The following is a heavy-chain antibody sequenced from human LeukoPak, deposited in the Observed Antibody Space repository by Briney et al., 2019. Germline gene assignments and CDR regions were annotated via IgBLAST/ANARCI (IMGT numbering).Heavy chain of an antibody. V-gene: IGHV3-7*01. D-gene: IGHD3-3*02. CDR1: GFTFSNYW. Sequence: GGSLRLSCAASGFTFSNYWMSWVRQAPGKGLEWVASIKQDGNEKYYVDSVKGRFTISRDNARNSLYLQMSSLRADDTAVYYCARDGAFRIYDYWGQGTLVTVSS. J-gene: IGHJ4*02. CDR3: ARDGAFRIYDY. CDR2: IKQDGNEK.